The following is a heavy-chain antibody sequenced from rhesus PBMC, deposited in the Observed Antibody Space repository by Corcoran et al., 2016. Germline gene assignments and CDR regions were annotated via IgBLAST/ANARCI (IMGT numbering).Heavy chain of an antibody. Sequence: QVQLQESGPGLVKPSETLSLTCTVSGASISSNWWRWIRQPPGKGLEGSGESNGNSGSTNPHPSLRSRVTIAKDASKNQFSLKLSSVTAADTAVYYCARDLYYNIWTGYYTGMDYWGQGVLVTVSS. J-gene: IGHJ4*01. CDR2: SNGNSGST. CDR3: ARDLYYNIWTGYYTGMDY. D-gene: IGHD3-3*01. CDR1: GASISSNW. V-gene: IGHV4-80*01.